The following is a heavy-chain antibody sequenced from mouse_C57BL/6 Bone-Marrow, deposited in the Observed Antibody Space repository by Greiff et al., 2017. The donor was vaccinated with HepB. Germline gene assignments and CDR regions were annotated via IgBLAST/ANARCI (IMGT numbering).Heavy chain of an antibody. CDR2: IYPGSGST. CDR1: GYTFTSYG. CDR3: ARRDYGSSSDY. Sequence: VKLQESGAELARPGASVKLSCKASGYTFTSYGISWVKQRPGQGLEWIGDIYPGSGSTNYNEKFKSKATLTVDTSSSTAYMQLSSLTSEDSAVYYSARRDYGSSSDYWGQGTTLTVSS. D-gene: IGHD1-1*01. V-gene: IGHV1-55*01. J-gene: IGHJ2*01.